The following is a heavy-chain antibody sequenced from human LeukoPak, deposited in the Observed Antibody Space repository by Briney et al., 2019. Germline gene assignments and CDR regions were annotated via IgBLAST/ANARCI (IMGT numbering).Heavy chain of an antibody. D-gene: IGHD3-10*01. CDR3: ARVGAFITMVRGGYYYYYGMDV. CDR1: GGSFSGYY. Sequence: SETLSLTCAVYGGSFSGYYWSWIRQPPGKGLEWIGEINHSGSTNYNPSLKSRVTISVDTSKNQFSLKLSSVTAADTAVYYCARVGAFITMVRGGYYYYYGMDVWGQGTTVTVSS. J-gene: IGHJ6*02. CDR2: INHSGST. V-gene: IGHV4-34*01.